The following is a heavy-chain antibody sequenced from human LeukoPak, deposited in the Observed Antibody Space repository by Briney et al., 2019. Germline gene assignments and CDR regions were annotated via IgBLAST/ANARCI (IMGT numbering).Heavy chain of an antibody. J-gene: IGHJ5*02. CDR1: GFTFSSYG. V-gene: IGHV3-33*06. Sequence: GRSLRLSCAASGFTFSSYGMHWVRQAPGKGLEWVAVIRYDGSNKYYADSVKGRFTISRDNSKNTLYLQMNSLRAEDTAVYYCAKWYGDYGFWFDPWGQGTLVTVSS. D-gene: IGHD4-17*01. CDR2: IRYDGSNK. CDR3: AKWYGDYGFWFDP.